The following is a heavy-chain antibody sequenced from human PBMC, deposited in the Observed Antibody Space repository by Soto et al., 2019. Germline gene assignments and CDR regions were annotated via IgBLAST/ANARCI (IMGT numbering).Heavy chain of an antibody. CDR3: ARDPLRFLEWLPDY. D-gene: IGHD3-3*01. V-gene: IGHV3-33*01. J-gene: IGHJ4*02. CDR2: IWYDGSNK. Sequence: QVQLVESGGGVVQPGRSLRLSCAASGFTFSSYGMHWVRQAPGKGLEWVAVIWYDGSNKYYADSVKGRFTISRDNSKNTLHLQMNSLRAEDTAVYYCARDPLRFLEWLPDYWGQGTLVTVSS. CDR1: GFTFSSYG.